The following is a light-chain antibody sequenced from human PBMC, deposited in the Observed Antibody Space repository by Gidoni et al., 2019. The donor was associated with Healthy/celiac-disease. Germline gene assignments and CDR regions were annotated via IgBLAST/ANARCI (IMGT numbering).Light chain of an antibody. Sequence: SVGDRVTITCRASQSISSYLNWYQQKPGKAPKLLIYAASSLQSGVPSRFSGSGSGTDFTLTISSLQPEEFAIYYCQQSYSTPLTFGGGTKVEIK. V-gene: IGKV1-39*01. CDR1: QSISSY. CDR3: QQSYSTPLT. J-gene: IGKJ4*01. CDR2: AAS.